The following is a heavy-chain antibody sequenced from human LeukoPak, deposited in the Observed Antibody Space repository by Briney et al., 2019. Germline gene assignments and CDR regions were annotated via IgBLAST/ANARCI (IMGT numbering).Heavy chain of an antibody. Sequence: GGSLRLSCAASGFTFSNAWMSWVRQAPGKGLEWVGRIKSKTDGGTTDYAAPVKGRFTISRDDSKSTLYLQMNSMKTEDTAVYYCTTRGLGYCSGGSCYHHPYYYYYYGMDVWGQGTTVTVSS. CDR2: IKSKTDGGTT. CDR1: GFTFSNAW. D-gene: IGHD2-15*01. V-gene: IGHV3-15*01. CDR3: TTRGLGYCSGGSCYHHPYYYYYYGMDV. J-gene: IGHJ6*02.